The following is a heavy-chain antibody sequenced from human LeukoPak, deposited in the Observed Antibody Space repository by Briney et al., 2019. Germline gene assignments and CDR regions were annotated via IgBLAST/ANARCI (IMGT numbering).Heavy chain of an antibody. Sequence: SETLSLTCAVYGGSFSGYYWSWIRQPPGKGLEWIGTIFYSGGTYYNPSLKSRVTISIDTSKNHFSLKLSSATAADTAVYYCARHSGSYLFNWFDPWGQGTLVTVSS. CDR2: IFYSGGT. J-gene: IGHJ5*02. D-gene: IGHD1-26*01. CDR3: ARHSGSYLFNWFDP. V-gene: IGHV4-34*12. CDR1: GGSFSGYY.